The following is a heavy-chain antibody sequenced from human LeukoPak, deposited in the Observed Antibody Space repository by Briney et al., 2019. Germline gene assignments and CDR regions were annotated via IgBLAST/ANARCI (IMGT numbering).Heavy chain of an antibody. J-gene: IGHJ4*02. CDR1: GFTFSSYG. V-gene: IGHV3-33*01. D-gene: IGHD1-7*01. CDR2: IWYDGSNK. Sequence: GRSLRLSCVASGFTFSSYGMHWVRQVPGKGLEWVALIWYDGSNKYYSDSVKGRFTISRDNSKNTLYLQMNSLRAEDTAVYYCARRPTGTKDYWGQGTLVTVSS. CDR3: ARRPTGTKDY.